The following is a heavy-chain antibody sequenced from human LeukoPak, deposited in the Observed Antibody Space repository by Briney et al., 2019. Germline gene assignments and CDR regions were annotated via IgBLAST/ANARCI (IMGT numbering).Heavy chain of an antibody. V-gene: IGHV3-30-3*01. CDR1: GFTFSSYA. CDR2: ISYDGSNK. D-gene: IGHD1-26*01. CDR3: ARDPGGSSVFY. Sequence: SGGSLGLSCAASGFTFSSYAMHWVRQAPGKGLEWVAVISYDGSNKYYADSVKGRFTISRDNSKNTLYLQMNSLRAEDTAVYYCARDPGGSSVFYWGQGTLVTVSS. J-gene: IGHJ4*02.